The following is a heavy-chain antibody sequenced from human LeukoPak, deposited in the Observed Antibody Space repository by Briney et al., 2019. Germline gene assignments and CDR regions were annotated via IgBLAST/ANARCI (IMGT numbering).Heavy chain of an antibody. V-gene: IGHV1-18*01. Sequence: GASVKVSCKASGYTFTSYGISWVRQAPGQGLEWMGWISAYNGNTNYAQKFQGRVTITADESTSTAYMELSSLRSEDTAVYYCARKDHPGIAAADPFDYWGQGTLVTVSS. J-gene: IGHJ4*02. CDR2: ISAYNGNT. CDR1: GYTFTSYG. CDR3: ARKDHPGIAAADPFDY. D-gene: IGHD6-13*01.